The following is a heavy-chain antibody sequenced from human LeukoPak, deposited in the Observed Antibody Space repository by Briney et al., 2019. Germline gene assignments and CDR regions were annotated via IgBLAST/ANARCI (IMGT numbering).Heavy chain of an antibody. CDR3: ATNSYLFYYFDS. CDR1: GFTFSSYA. D-gene: IGHD4-23*01. J-gene: IGHJ4*02. CDR2: ISSNGGST. V-gene: IGHV3-64*04. Sequence: GGSLRLSCSASGFTFSSYAMHWVRQAPGEGLEYVSAISSNGGSTYYADSVKGRFTLSRDSSKNTVYLQMNSLRVEDTAMYYCATNSYLFYYFDSGGRGNLVTVSS.